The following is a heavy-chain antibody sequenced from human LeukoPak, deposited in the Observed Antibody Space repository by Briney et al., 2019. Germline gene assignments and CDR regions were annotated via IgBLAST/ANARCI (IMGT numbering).Heavy chain of an antibody. D-gene: IGHD6-13*01. CDR3: ARLEMAAAGPYRFDY. CDR2: IYYSGST. Sequence: GSLRLSCAASGFTFSSYAMSWVRQAPGKGLEWIGSIYYSGSTYYNPSLKSRVTISVDTSKNQFSLKLSSVTAADTAVYYCARLEMAAAGPYRFDYWGQGTLVTVSS. V-gene: IGHV4-39*01. CDR1: GFTFSSYA. J-gene: IGHJ4*02.